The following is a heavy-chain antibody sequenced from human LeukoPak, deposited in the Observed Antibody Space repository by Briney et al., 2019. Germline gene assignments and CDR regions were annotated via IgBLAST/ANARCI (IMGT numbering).Heavy chain of an antibody. J-gene: IGHJ4*02. V-gene: IGHV1-69*05. CDR2: IIPIFGTA. CDR1: GGTFSSYA. D-gene: IGHD2-15*01. CDR3: ARGRVGCSGGSCYDY. Sequence: ASVKVSCKASGGTFSSYAISWGRQAPGQGGEWMGRIIPIFGTANYAQKFQGRVTITTDESTSTAYMELSSLRSEDTAVYYCARGRVGCSGGSCYDYWGQGTLVTVSS.